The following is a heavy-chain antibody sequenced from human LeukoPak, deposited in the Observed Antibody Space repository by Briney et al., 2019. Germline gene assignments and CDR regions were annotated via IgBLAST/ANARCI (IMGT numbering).Heavy chain of an antibody. D-gene: IGHD5-24*01. J-gene: IGHJ6*03. CDR2: IYYSGST. Sequence: PSETLSLTCTVSGGSISSSSYYWGWIRQPPGKGLEWIGSIYYSGSTYYNPSLKSRVTMSVDTSKNQFSLKLSSVTAADTAVYYCARDPDRDGYNGYYYYYMDVWGKGTTVTVSS. CDR1: GGSISSSSYY. CDR3: ARDPDRDGYNGYYYYYMDV. V-gene: IGHV4-39*07.